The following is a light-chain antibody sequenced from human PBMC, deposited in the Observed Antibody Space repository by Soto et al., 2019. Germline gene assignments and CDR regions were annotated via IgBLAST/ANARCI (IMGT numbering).Light chain of an antibody. CDR3: QRYNSAPWT. Sequence: DIQMTQSPSSLSASVGDRVTITCRASQGISNYLAWYQQKPGKVPTLLIYAASTLQSGVPSRLSGSGSGTDVTLTSSRLQPEDVATYYWQRYNSAPWTFGQGTKVEIK. J-gene: IGKJ1*01. CDR2: AAS. V-gene: IGKV1-27*01. CDR1: QGISNY.